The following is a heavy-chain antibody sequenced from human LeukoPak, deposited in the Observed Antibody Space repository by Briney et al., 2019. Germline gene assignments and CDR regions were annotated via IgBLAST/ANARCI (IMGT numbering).Heavy chain of an antibody. V-gene: IGHV3-74*01. D-gene: IGHD3-22*01. J-gene: IGHJ6*02. CDR2: INSDGSST. CDR3: ARDPVAGYYSYGMDV. Sequence: GGSLRLSCAASGFTFSSYWMHWVRQAPGKGLVRVSRINSDGSSTSYADSVKGRFTISRDNAKNTLYLQMNSLRAEDTAVYYCARDPVAGYYSYGMDVWGQGITVTVSS. CDR1: GFTFSSYW.